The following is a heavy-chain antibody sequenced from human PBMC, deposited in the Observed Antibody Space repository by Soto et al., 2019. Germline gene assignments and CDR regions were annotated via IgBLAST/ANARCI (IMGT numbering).Heavy chain of an antibody. CDR3: ARRELLYRGFDY. J-gene: IGHJ4*02. CDR1: GFTFSSYA. V-gene: IGHV3-23*01. D-gene: IGHD2-2*02. Sequence: GGSLRLSCAASGFTFSSYAMSWVRQAPGKGLEWVSAISGSGGSTYYADSVKGRFTISRDNSKNTLYLQMNSLRAEDTAVYYCARRELLYRGFDYWGQGTLVTVS. CDR2: ISGSGGST.